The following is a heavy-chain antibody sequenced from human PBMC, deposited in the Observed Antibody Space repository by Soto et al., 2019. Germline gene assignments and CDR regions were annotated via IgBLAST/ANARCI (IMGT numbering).Heavy chain of an antibody. V-gene: IGHV4-31*03. CDR1: GGSISSGGYY. CDR3: ARVVIAADGIDY. Sequence: PSETLSLTCTVSGGSISSGGYYWSWIRQHPGKGLEWIGYIYYSGSTYYNPSLKSRVTISVDTSKNQFSLKLSSVTAADTAVYYCARVVIAADGIDYWGQGTLVTVSS. D-gene: IGHD6-13*01. J-gene: IGHJ4*02. CDR2: IYYSGST.